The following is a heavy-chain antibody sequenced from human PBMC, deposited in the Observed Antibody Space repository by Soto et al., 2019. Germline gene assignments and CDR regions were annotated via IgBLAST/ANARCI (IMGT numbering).Heavy chain of an antibody. CDR3: ARDRSYYYETSGYPCDY. V-gene: IGHV1-18*01. CDR1: GYSFDRYG. CDR2: ISADNGDT. J-gene: IGHJ4*02. Sequence: ASVKVSCKASGYSFDRYGISLVRQAPGQRPEWMGWISADNGDTRFSQKVQGRLTLTTDTSTNTAYMDLRSLSSYDTAVYYCARDRSYYYETSGYPCDYWGQGTQVTVSS. D-gene: IGHD3-22*01.